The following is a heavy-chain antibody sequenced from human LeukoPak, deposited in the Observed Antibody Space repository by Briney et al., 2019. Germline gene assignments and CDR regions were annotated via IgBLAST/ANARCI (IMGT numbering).Heavy chain of an antibody. CDR2: IYTSGST. CDR1: GGSISSYY. J-gene: IGHJ3*02. CDR3: ASHGKGLWFGDQDAFDI. V-gene: IGHV4-4*07. Sequence: SETLSLTCTVSGGSISSYYWSWIRQPAGKGLEWIGRIYTSGSTNYNPSLKSRVTMSVDTSKNQFSLKLSSVTAADTAVYYCASHGKGLWFGDQDAFDIWGQGTMVTVSS. D-gene: IGHD3-10*01.